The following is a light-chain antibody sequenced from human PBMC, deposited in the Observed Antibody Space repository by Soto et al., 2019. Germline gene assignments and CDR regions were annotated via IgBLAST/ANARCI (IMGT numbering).Light chain of an antibody. CDR2: DVS. V-gene: IGLV2-14*01. J-gene: IGLJ1*01. CDR3: SSYTSSLYV. CDR1: SSDVGGYNY. Sequence: QSVLTQPASVPGSPGQSITISCTGTSSDVGGYNYVSWYQQHPGKAPKLMIYDVSNRPSGVSNRFSGSKSGNTASLTISGLQAEDEADYYCSSYTSSLYVFGTGTKVTVL.